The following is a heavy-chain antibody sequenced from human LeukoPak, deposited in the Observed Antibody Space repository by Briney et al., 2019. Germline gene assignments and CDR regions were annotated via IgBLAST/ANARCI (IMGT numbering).Heavy chain of an antibody. Sequence: SETLSLTCTVSGGSISSYYWSWIRQPPGKGLEWIGYIYYSGSTNYNPSLKSRVTISVDTSKNQFSLKLSSVTAADTAVYYCARDVGGGDGCPDAFDIWGQGTMVTVSS. CDR2: IYYSGST. CDR1: GGSISSYY. CDR3: ARDVGGGDGCPDAFDI. D-gene: IGHD5-24*01. V-gene: IGHV4-59*01. J-gene: IGHJ3*02.